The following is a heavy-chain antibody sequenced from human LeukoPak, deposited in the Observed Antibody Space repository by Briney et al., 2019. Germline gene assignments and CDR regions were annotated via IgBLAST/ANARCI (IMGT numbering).Heavy chain of an antibody. D-gene: IGHD2-15*01. CDR1: GYTFTTYG. CDR3: ARASYCSDGSCYSDY. Sequence: GASVKVSFKASGYTFTTYGISWVRQAPGQGLEWMGWVSGDNGNTIYAQKAKGRVTMTTDTSTSTAYMELRSLKSDDTAVYYCARASYCSDGSCYSDYWGQGTLVTVSS. V-gene: IGHV1-18*01. J-gene: IGHJ4*02. CDR2: VSGDNGNT.